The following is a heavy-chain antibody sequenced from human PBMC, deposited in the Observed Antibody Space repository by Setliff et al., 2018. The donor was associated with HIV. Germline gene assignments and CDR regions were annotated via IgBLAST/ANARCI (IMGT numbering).Heavy chain of an antibody. Sequence: PSETLSLTCGVSGYSLTSGYYWGWIRQPPGKGLEWIGSIHDSGRTYYNPSLKSRVTISVDTSKKQFSLKLKSVTAADTAVYYCFLFYDDRSGFYWDWGQGTPVTVSS. D-gene: IGHD3-22*01. V-gene: IGHV4-38-2*01. CDR1: GYSLTSGYY. CDR3: FLFYDDRSGFYWD. CDR2: IHDSGRT. J-gene: IGHJ4*02.